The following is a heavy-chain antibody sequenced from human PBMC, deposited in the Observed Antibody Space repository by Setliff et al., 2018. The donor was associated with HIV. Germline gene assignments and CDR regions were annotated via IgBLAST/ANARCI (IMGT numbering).Heavy chain of an antibody. CDR2: ISAYNGNT. J-gene: IGHJ4*02. CDR3: ARDSDIAAAGPSDY. D-gene: IGHD6-13*01. V-gene: IGHV1-18*01. Sequence: ASVKVSCKASGYTFTSYGICWVRQAPGQGLEWMGWISAYNGNTNYAQKLQGRVTMTTDTSTSTAYMELRSLRSDDTAVYYCARDSDIAAAGPSDYWGQGTLVTVSS. CDR1: GYTFTSYG.